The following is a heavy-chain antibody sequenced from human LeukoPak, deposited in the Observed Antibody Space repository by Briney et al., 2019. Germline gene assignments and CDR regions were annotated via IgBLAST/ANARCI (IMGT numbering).Heavy chain of an antibody. V-gene: IGHV4-39*01. Sequence: SETLSLTCTVSGGSISSSSYYWGWIRQPPGKGLEWIGSIYYSGSTYYNLSLKSRVTISVDTSKNQFSLKLSSVTAADTAVYYCQSRYLEWLLEYWGQGTLVTVSS. CDR2: IYYSGST. CDR3: QSRYLEWLLEY. J-gene: IGHJ4*02. CDR1: GGSISSSSYY. D-gene: IGHD3-3*01.